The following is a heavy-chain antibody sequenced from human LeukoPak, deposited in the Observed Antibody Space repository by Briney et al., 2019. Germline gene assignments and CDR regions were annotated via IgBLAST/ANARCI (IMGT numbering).Heavy chain of an antibody. D-gene: IGHD2-15*01. CDR3: AKTHGPYCSGGTCLDYYYYMDV. V-gene: IGHV3-30*02. J-gene: IGHJ6*03. CDR1: GFTFDNYG. Sequence: GGSLRLSCAASGFTFDNYGMHWVRQAPGKGLEWLAFIRYDETNKYYADSVKGRFAISRDNSKSTLYLQMNSLRVEDTAIYYCAKTHGPYCSGGTCLDYYYYMDVWGKETTVTVSS. CDR2: IRYDETNK.